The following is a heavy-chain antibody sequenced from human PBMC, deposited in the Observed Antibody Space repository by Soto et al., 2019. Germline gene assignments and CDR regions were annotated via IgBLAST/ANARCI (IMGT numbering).Heavy chain of an antibody. CDR2: IPASGDNP. J-gene: IGHJ6*02. V-gene: IGHV3-23*01. CDR3: AREIGESGNKYPGYYYYFDMNV. CDR1: GFTFSNFV. Sequence: EVQLLESGGGLVQPGGSLRLSCVASGFTFSNFVMSWVRQAPGKGLEWVSVIPASGDNPYYADSVKGRFTIFRDNLKNTLDLQMNRLRADDKAGYYCAREIGESGNKYPGYYYYFDMNVLGQGTAVTVSS. D-gene: IGHD5-12*01.